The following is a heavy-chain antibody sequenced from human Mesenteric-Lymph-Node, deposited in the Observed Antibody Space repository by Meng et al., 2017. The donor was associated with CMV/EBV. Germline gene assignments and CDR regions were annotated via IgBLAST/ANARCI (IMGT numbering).Heavy chain of an antibody. V-gene: IGHV3-74*01. J-gene: IGHJ4*02. Sequence: GESLKISCAASGFTFSSYWMHWVRQAPGKGLVWVSRINSDGTSTNYADSVKGRFTISRDNAENTLYLQMHSLRAEDTAVYYCARRVVVPAAPYYFDSWGQGTLVTVSS. CDR1: GFTFSSYW. CDR2: INSDGTST. CDR3: ARRVVVPAAPYYFDS. D-gene: IGHD2-2*01.